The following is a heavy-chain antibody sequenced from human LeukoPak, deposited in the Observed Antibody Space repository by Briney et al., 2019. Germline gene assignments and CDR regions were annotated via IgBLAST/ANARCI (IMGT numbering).Heavy chain of an antibody. CDR3: AKDGGSAVAGTFDY. Sequence: PGGSLRLSCAASGFTFRSFAMQWVRQAPGKGLEWVAVVSSDGSYKHYVDSVKGRFTTSRGNSKNTQYLQMNSLRPEGTAVYYCAKDGGSAVAGTFDYWGQGTLVTVSS. V-gene: IGHV3-30-3*01. CDR1: GFTFRSFA. D-gene: IGHD6-19*01. CDR2: VSSDGSYK. J-gene: IGHJ4*02.